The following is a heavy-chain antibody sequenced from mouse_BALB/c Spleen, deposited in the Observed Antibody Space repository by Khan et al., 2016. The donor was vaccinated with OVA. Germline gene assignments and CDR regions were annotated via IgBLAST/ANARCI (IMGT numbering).Heavy chain of an antibody. CDR1: GYTFSSYW. J-gene: IGHJ2*01. Sequence: QVRLQQSGAEQVKPGASVKMSCKTSGYTFSSYWMHWVKQRPGQGLEWIGYINPTSGYTEYNEKFKDKATLSADKSSSTAYMQLTSLTSEDSAVYYCARDRIDYWGQGTTLTVSS. CDR3: ARDRIDY. CDR2: INPTSGYT. V-gene: IGHV1-7*01.